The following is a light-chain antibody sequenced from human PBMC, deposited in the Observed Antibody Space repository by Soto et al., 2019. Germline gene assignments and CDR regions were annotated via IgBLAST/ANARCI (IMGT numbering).Light chain of an antibody. Sequence: QSALTQPRSVSGSPGQSVTISCTGSSSDVGGYKYVSWYQQYPGKAPKLIIYDVSERPSGVPDRFSGSKSGNTASLTISGLQPDDEADYYCCSYGVSRDVVFGGGTKLTVL. CDR3: CSYGVSRDVV. CDR1: SSDVGGYKY. J-gene: IGLJ2*01. V-gene: IGLV2-11*01. CDR2: DVS.